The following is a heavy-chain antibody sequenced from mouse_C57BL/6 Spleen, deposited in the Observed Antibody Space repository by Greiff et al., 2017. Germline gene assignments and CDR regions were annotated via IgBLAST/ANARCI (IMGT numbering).Heavy chain of an antibody. Sequence: VQLQQSGAELARPGASVKLSCKASGYTFTSYGISWVKQRTGQGLEWIGEIYPRSGNTYYNEKFKGKATQTADKSSSTAYMELRSLTSEDSAVYFCARRGDYDPFAYWGQGTLVTVSA. CDR3: ARRGDYDPFAY. CDR2: IYPRSGNT. CDR1: GYTFTSYG. J-gene: IGHJ3*01. D-gene: IGHD2-4*01. V-gene: IGHV1-81*01.